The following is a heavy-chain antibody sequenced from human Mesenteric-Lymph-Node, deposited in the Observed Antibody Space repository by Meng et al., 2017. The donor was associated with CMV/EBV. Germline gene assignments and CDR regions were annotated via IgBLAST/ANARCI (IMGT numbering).Heavy chain of an antibody. Sequence: LSCEAVGFAFSTAWMSWVRQGEGKGLEWVRRVKSKTDGGTIEYAAPVKGRFTISRDDSENTLHLQMNSLKTEDTAVYYCTTLGKIIWGQGTLVTVSS. D-gene: IGHD1-26*01. J-gene: IGHJ4*02. CDR2: VKSKTDGGTI. CDR1: GFAFSTAW. V-gene: IGHV3-15*01. CDR3: TTLGKII.